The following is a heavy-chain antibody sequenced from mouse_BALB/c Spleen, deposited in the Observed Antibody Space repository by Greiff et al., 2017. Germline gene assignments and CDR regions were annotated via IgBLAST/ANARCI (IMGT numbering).Heavy chain of an antibody. D-gene: IGHD2-2*01. CDR1: GFSLTSYD. J-gene: IGHJ3*01. Sequence: VKVVESGPGLVAPSQSLSITCTVSGFSLTSYDISWIRQPPGKGLEWLGVIWTGGGTNYNSAFMSRLSISKDNSKSQVFLKMNSLQTDDTAIYYCVRDGYFAYWGQGTLVTVSA. CDR2: IWTGGGT. CDR3: VRDGYFAY. V-gene: IGHV2-9-2*01.